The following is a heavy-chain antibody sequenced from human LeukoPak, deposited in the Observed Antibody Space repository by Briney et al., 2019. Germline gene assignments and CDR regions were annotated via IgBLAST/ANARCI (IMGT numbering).Heavy chain of an antibody. CDR1: GCTFSSYE. CDR3: ARVKYSASGLDY. D-gene: IGHD3-10*01. J-gene: IGHJ4*02. Sequence: AGGSLRLSCAASGCTFSSYEMNWVRQAPGKGLEWVSYISSSGSTIYYGDSVKGRFTISRDNAKNSLYLQMNSLRAEDTAVYYCARVKYSASGLDYWGQGTLVTVSS. V-gene: IGHV3-48*03. CDR2: ISSSGSTI.